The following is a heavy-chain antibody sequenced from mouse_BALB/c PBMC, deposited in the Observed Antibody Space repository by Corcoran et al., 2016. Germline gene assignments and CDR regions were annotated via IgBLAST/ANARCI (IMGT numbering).Heavy chain of an antibody. CDR3: ARRNYFDY. Sequence: QVTLKESGPGILQPSQTLSLTCSFSGFSLSTSGMGVSWIRQPSGKGLEWLAHIYWDDDKRYNPSLKNRLTISKDTSSNQVFLKITSVDTADTATYYCARRNYFDYWGQGTTLTVSS. CDR2: IYWDDDK. V-gene: IGHV8-12*01. J-gene: IGHJ2*01. CDR1: GFSLSTSGMG.